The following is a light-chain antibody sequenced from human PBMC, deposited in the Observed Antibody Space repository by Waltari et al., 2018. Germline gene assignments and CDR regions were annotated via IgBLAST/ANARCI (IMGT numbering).Light chain of an antibody. J-gene: IGLJ1*01. V-gene: IGLV2-23*01. CDR2: EAS. CDR1: SNDVGTDNL. Sequence: QSALTQPASVSGSPGQSITISCTGVSNDVGTDNLVAWYQQYPGKAPKLMIYEASKRPSVVSNRFSGSKSGNTASLTISGLQAEDEADYFCCSYVGSSTSYVFGIGTKVTVL. CDR3: CSYVGSSTSYV.